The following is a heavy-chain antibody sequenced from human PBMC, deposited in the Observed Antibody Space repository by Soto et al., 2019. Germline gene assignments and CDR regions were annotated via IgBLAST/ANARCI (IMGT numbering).Heavy chain of an antibody. CDR2: IYYSGST. J-gene: IGHJ4*02. CDR3: ARRANKAMVIDY. Sequence: SETLSLTCTVSGGSISSSSYYCRWIRQPPGKGLEWIGSIYYSGSTYYNPSVKSRVTISVDTSKNQFSLKLSSVTAADTAVYYCARRANKAMVIDYWGQGTLVT. CDR1: GGSISSSSYY. V-gene: IGHV4-39*01. D-gene: IGHD5-18*01.